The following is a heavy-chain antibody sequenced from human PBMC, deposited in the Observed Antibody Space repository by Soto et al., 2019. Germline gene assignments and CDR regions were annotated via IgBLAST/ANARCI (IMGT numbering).Heavy chain of an antibody. CDR1: GFTFSSYA. V-gene: IGHV4-34*01. Sequence: GSLRLSCAASGFTFSSYAMSWVRQAPGKGLEWIGEINLSGSTNYNPSLKSRVTISVDTSKNQFSLKLSSVTAADTAVYYCARGQNWGLPTREAFDIWGQGTMVTVSS. D-gene: IGHD7-27*01. J-gene: IGHJ3*02. CDR2: INLSGST. CDR3: ARGQNWGLPTREAFDI.